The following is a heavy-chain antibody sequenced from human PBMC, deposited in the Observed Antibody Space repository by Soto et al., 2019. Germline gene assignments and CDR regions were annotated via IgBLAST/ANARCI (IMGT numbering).Heavy chain of an antibody. J-gene: IGHJ3*01. CDR1: GGSISNGNW. CDR3: ASAGGNSRAFDC. V-gene: IGHV4-4*02. CDR2: IYHSGIT. Sequence: QVQLQESGPGLVKPSGTLSLTCAVSGGSISNGNWWSWVRQPPGQGLEWIGEIYHSGITNYNPSLKSRVTVSVDNSKNQFSLKLTSVTAADTAVYYCASAGGNSRAFDCWGQGTMLTVSS.